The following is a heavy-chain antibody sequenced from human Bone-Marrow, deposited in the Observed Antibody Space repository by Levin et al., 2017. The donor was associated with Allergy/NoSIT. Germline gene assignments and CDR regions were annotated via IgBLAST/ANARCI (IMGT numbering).Heavy chain of an antibody. CDR1: DGSLIHHT. CDR2: IYFSGTS. CDR3: ARGDQKGYFDS. J-gene: IGHJ4*02. Sequence: RSQTLSLTCSVSDGSLIHHTWNWIRQSAGKGLQWIGRIYFSGTSSFNPSLRSRVTISIDTAANQFALKLVSVTAADTAVYFCARGDQKGYFDSWGQGRLVTVSS. V-gene: IGHV4-4*07. D-gene: IGHD2-2*01.